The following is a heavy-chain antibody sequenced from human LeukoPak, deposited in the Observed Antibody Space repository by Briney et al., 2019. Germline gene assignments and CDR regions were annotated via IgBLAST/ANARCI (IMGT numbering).Heavy chain of an antibody. CDR2: INPNSGGT. CDR3: ARTGYSSSWYEGPPDY. V-gene: IGHV1-2*02. Sequence: ASVKVSCKASGYTFTGYYMHWVRQAPGQGLEWMGWINPNSGGTNYAQKFQGRVTMTRDTSTSTAYMELSRLRSDDTAVYYCARTGYSSSWYEGPPDYWGQGTLVTVSS. J-gene: IGHJ4*02. CDR1: GYTFTGYY. D-gene: IGHD6-13*01.